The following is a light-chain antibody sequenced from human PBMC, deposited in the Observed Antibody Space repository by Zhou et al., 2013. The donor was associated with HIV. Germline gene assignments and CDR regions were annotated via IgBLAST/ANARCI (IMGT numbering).Light chain of an antibody. CDR1: QSISSW. V-gene: IGKV1-5*03. Sequence: EIQMTQSPSTLSAFVGDRVTISCRASQSISSWLAWYQQKPGKAPRLLIYKASSLESGVPSRFSGSGSGTEFTLTISSLQPDDFATYYCQQYNSYPYTFGQGTKLDIK. CDR3: QQYNSYPYT. J-gene: IGKJ2*01. CDR2: KAS.